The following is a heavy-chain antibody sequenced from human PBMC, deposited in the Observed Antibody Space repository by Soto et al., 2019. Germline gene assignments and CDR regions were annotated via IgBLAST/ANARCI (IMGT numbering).Heavy chain of an antibody. CDR2: IYTVGST. CDR1: GGSLNNYY. J-gene: IGHJ5*01. V-gene: IGHV4-4*07. Sequence: SETLSFTCTVSGGSLNNYYWSWIRQPAGKGLEWIGRIYTVGSTNYNPSLKSRVTMSIDTSKNQFSLRLTSVTAADTAVYYCARSPLPHSYAQFASGGQGSLDPGST. D-gene: IGHD3-16*01. CDR3: ARSPLPHSYAQFAS.